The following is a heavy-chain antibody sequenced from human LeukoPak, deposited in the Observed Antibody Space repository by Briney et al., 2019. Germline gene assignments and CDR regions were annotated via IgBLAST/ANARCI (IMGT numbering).Heavy chain of an antibody. CDR2: VSTTGGT. Sequence: SETLSLTCTVSGGSISTSYWGWVRQPPGKGLEWVGFVSTTGGTKTSPSLKSRATISADTSGNQFSLRLTSVTAADTAVYYCVRHVAYWDIFHVWGQGTMVVVSS. CDR1: GGSISTSY. D-gene: IGHD2-15*01. V-gene: IGHV4-59*08. CDR3: VRHVAYWDIFHV. J-gene: IGHJ3*01.